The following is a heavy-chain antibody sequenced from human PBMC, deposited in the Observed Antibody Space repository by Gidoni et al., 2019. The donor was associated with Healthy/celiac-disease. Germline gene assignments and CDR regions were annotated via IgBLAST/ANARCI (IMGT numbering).Heavy chain of an antibody. J-gene: IGHJ4*02. V-gene: IGHV3-9*01. CDR3: AKDIGYGSGSYFDY. Sequence: GFSFDDYAMHWVRQAPGKGLEWVSGISWNSGSIGYADSVKGRFTISRDNAKNSLYLQMNSLRAEDTALYYCAKDIGYGSGSYFDYWGQGTLVTVSS. CDR2: ISWNSGSI. CDR1: GFSFDDYA. D-gene: IGHD3-10*01.